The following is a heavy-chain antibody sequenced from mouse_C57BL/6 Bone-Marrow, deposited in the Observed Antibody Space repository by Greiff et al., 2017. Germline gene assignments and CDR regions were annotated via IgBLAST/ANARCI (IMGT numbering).Heavy chain of an antibody. Sequence: EVKLVESGPELVKPGASVKISCKASGYSFTGYYMNWVKQSPEKSLEWIGEINPSTGGTTYNQKFKAKATLTVDKSSSTAYMQLKILTSEDSAVYYCARVSSVHNWGQGTTLTVSS. V-gene: IGHV1-42*01. J-gene: IGHJ2*01. CDR2: INPSTGGT. CDR1: GYSFTGYY. CDR3: ARVSSVHN. D-gene: IGHD1-1*01.